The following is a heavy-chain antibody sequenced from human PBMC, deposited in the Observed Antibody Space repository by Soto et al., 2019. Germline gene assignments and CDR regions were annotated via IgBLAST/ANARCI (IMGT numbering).Heavy chain of an antibody. V-gene: IGHV3-48*03. J-gene: IGHJ3*01. CDR1: GFALDTYD. D-gene: IGHD2-21*01. CDR3: AGEHVLMFDSYDAFNV. CDR2: IATGGDRI. Sequence: EEQLVESGGYLVQPGGSLRLSCTSSGFALDTYDMNWVRLAPGKDLEWISHIATGGDRIYYADSVKGRFTISRDNARNSLYLQMNSLRDDDTDLYYCAGEHVLMFDSYDAFNVWGQWTVVTVSS.